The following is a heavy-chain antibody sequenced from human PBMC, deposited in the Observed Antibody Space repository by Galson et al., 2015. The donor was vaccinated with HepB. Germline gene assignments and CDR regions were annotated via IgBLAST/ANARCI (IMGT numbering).Heavy chain of an antibody. J-gene: IGHJ3*02. CDR3: AGELSVTTGAFDI. CDR2: ISSSSSYT. CDR1: GFTSSDYY. Sequence: SLRLSCAASGFTSSDYYMSWIRQAPGKGLEWVSYISSSSSYTNYADSVKGRFTISRDNAKNSLYLQMNSLRAEDTAVYYCAGELSVTTGAFDIWGQGTLVTVSS. V-gene: IGHV3-11*05. D-gene: IGHD4-17*01.